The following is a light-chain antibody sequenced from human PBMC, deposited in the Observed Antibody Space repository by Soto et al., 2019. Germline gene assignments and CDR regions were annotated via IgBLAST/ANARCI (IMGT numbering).Light chain of an antibody. CDR2: DVS. Sequence: QSALTQPRSVSGSPGQSVTISCTGTSSDVGGYNYVSWYQQHPDKAPKLLIYDVSKRPSGVPDRFSGSKSGNTASLTISGLQAEDEADYYCCSYAGNYTPFVFGTGTKLTVL. CDR3: CSYAGNYTPFV. J-gene: IGLJ1*01. CDR1: SSDVGGYNY. V-gene: IGLV2-11*01.